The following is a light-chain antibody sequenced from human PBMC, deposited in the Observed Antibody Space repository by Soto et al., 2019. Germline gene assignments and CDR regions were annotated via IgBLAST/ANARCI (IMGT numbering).Light chain of an antibody. V-gene: IGKV3-15*01. Sequence: EIVMTQSPATLSVSPGERATLSCRASESVGSNLAWYQQKPGQAPRLLIHGASKRATGIPARFSGSGSGTEFTLTISSLQSEYFAVYYCQQYYKWHPETFGQGTKVEIK. CDR3: QQYYKWHPET. CDR1: ESVGSN. J-gene: IGKJ2*01. CDR2: GAS.